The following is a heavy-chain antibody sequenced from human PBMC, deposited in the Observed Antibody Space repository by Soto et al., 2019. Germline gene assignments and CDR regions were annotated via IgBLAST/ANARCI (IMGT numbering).Heavy chain of an antibody. Sequence: GESLNISCKGSGYSFTSYCISWLRQMPVKGREWMCRMDPSDSYTNYSPSFQGHVTISADKSISTAYLQWSSLKASDTARYYCTRSGRGSFYFDYWAQRTLVTVSS. CDR1: GYSFTSYC. CDR2: MDPSDSYT. V-gene: IGHV5-10-1*01. D-gene: IGHD3-10*01. J-gene: IGHJ4*02. CDR3: TRSGRGSFYFDY.